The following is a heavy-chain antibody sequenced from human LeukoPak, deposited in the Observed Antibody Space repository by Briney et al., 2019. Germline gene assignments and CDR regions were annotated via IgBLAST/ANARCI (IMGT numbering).Heavy chain of an antibody. J-gene: IGHJ4*02. D-gene: IGHD3-3*01. Sequence: PGGSLRLSCAASGFTFSSYDIHWVRQATGKGLEWVSGIGTAGEIYYPGSVKGRFTISRENAKNSLYLQMNSLRAGDTAVYYCARGPYEVDYWGQGTLVTVSS. CDR1: GFTFSSYD. V-gene: IGHV3-13*01. CDR2: IGTAGEI. CDR3: ARGPYEVDY.